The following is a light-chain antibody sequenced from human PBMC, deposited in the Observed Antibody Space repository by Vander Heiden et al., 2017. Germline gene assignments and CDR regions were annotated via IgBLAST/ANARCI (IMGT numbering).Light chain of an antibody. Sequence: DIVMTQSPATLSVSPGERATLSCRACQSVSSNLAWYQQKPGQAPRLLIYGASTRATGIPARFSGSGSGTEFTLTISSLQSEDFAVYYCQQDNNCPQTFGQGTKVEIK. CDR2: GAS. V-gene: IGKV3-15*01. CDR3: QQDNNCPQT. J-gene: IGKJ1*01. CDR1: QSVSSN.